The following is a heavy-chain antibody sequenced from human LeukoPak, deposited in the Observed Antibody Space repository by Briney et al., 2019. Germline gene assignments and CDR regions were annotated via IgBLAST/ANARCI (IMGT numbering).Heavy chain of an antibody. V-gene: IGHV3-21*01. D-gene: IGHD3-22*01. CDR1: GFTFSSYS. Sequence: PGGSLRLSCAASGFTFSSYSMNWVRQAPGKGLEWVSSISRSSSYIYYADSVKGRFTISRDNAKNSLYLQMNSLRAEDTAVYYCARTRGVVVVRAAPDAFDIWGQGTMVTVSS. CDR2: ISRSSSYI. CDR3: ARTRGVVVVRAAPDAFDI. J-gene: IGHJ3*02.